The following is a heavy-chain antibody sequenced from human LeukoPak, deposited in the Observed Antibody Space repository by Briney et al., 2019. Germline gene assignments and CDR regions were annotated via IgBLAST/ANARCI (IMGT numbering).Heavy chain of an antibody. V-gene: IGHV3-30*18. D-gene: IGHD4-11*01. Sequence: PGGSLRPSCAAPGFTFSSYGLHRVRQAPGKGLGWVAVISYDGSNKYYADSVKGRFTISRDNSKNTLYLQMNSLRAEDTAVYYCAKDFNSAVDYWGQGTLVTVSS. CDR2: ISYDGSNK. CDR3: AKDFNSAVDY. CDR1: GFTFSSYG. J-gene: IGHJ4*02.